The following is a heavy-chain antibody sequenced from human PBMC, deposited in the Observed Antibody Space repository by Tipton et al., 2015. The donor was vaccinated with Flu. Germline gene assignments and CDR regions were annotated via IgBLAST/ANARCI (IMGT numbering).Heavy chain of an antibody. D-gene: IGHD6-19*01. J-gene: IGHJ4*02. CDR1: GDSISSDYY. Sequence: TLSLTCAVSGDSISSDYYWGWIRQFPGKELEWIGTVSRTGSTIYNPSLKSRVTISIDTSKNQFSLKMKSVTATDMAVYYCARGSGEINIYLDSWGQGTVVTVSS. CDR3: ARGSGEINIYLDS. CDR2: VSRTGST. V-gene: IGHV4-38-2*01.